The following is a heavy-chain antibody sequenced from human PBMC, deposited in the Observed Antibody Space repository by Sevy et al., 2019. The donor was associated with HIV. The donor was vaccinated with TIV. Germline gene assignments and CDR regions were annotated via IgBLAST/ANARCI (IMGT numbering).Heavy chain of an antibody. CDR2: INNDRSDS. Sequence: GGCLRLSCVASGFTFSNYWMQWVRQPPGKGLVWVSRINNDRSDSSYADSVRGRFTISRDNAKNTLYLQMTSLRAEDTGVYYCARGETYYDFWSGSRFDYWGLGTLVTVSS. CDR3: ARGETYYDFWSGSRFDY. CDR1: GFTFSNYW. J-gene: IGHJ4*02. V-gene: IGHV3-74*01. D-gene: IGHD3-3*01.